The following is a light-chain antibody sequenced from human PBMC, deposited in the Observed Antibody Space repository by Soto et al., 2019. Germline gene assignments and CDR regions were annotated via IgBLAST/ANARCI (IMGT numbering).Light chain of an antibody. J-gene: IGLJ2*01. Sequence: QSALTQPASVSGSPGQSITSSCTGTSSDIGGYNYVSWYQQHPGKAPKLMIYDVNNRPSGVSDRFSGSKSGNTASLTISGLQAADEAHYYCSSYASISAVFGGGTQLTVL. CDR2: DVN. V-gene: IGLV2-14*03. CDR1: SSDIGGYNY. CDR3: SSYASISAV.